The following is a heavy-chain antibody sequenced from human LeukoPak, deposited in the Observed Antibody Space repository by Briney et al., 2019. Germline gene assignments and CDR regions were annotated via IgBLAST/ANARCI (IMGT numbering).Heavy chain of an antibody. Sequence: GRSLRLSCAASGFTFSSYGMHWVRQAPGKGLEWVAVIWYDGSNKYYADSVKGRFTISRDNSKNTLYLQMNSLGAEDTAVYYCARELSLVITAFDIWGQGTMVTVSS. CDR3: ARELSLVITAFDI. J-gene: IGHJ3*02. D-gene: IGHD3-22*01. CDR2: IWYDGSNK. CDR1: GFTFSSYG. V-gene: IGHV3-33*01.